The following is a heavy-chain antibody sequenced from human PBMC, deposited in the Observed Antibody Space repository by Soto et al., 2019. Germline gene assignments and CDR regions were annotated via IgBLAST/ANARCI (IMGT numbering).Heavy chain of an antibody. CDR3: AHRPGGSGWRYYFDY. CDR2: TYWNDDD. J-gene: IGHJ4*02. CDR1: GFSLTSTGVG. V-gene: IGHV2-5*01. D-gene: IGHD6-19*01. Sequence: SGPTLVNPPQTLTLTCSFSGFSLTSTGVGVGWFRQPPGKALEWLGLTYWNDDDRYRSSLRSRLTITKDTYKNQVVLTMTNMEPEDTATYYCAHRPGGSGWRYYFDYWGQGTLVTVSS.